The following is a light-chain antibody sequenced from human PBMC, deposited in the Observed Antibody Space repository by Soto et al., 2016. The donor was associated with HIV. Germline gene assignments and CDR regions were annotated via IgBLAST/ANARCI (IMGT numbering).Light chain of an antibody. CDR3: QAWDSTTEVYV. CDR2: QDR. Sequence: SYELTQPPSVSVSPGQTANITCSGDKLGDKYASWYQQKSGQSPTLVIYQDRKRPSGIPERFSGSNSGNTATPTISGTQAMDEADYFCQAWDSTTEVYVFGTGTKVTVL. V-gene: IGLV3-1*01. CDR1: KLGDKY. J-gene: IGLJ1*01.